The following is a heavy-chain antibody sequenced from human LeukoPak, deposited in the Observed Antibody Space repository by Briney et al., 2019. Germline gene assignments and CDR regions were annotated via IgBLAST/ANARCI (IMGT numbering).Heavy chain of an antibody. CDR1: GGSFSGYY. CDR2: INHSGST. CDR3: ARVVWSGYPYNWFDP. V-gene: IGHV4-34*01. D-gene: IGHD3-3*01. Sequence: SETLSLTCAVYGGSFSGYYWSWIRQPPGKGLEWIGEINHSGSTNCNPSLKSRVTISVDTSKNQFSLKLSSVTAADTAVYYCARVVWSGYPYNWFDPWGQGTLVTVSS. J-gene: IGHJ5*02.